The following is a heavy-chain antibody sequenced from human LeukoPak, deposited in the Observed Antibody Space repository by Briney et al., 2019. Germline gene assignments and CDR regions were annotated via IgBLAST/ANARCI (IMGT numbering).Heavy chain of an antibody. D-gene: IGHD5-12*01. V-gene: IGHV3-23*01. J-gene: IGHJ4*02. CDR3: ATVNGYNSPNDY. CDR1: GFTFRSYA. Sequence: GGSLRLSCAASGFTFRSYAMSWVRQVPGKGLEWVSGISGSGGSTHYADSVKGRFTISRDNSKNTLYLQMNSLRAEDTAVYYCATVNGYNSPNDYWGQGTLVTVSS. CDR2: ISGSGGST.